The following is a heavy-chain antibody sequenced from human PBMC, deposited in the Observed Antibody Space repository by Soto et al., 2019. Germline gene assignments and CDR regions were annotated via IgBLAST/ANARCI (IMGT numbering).Heavy chain of an antibody. D-gene: IGHD2-15*01. CDR2: ITPSGCST. J-gene: IGHJ4*02. CDR3: ARSVFRGGSSYYFGY. V-gene: IGHV1-46*01. CDR1: GYTXSSYY. Sequence: SXKVSFKASGYTXSSYYMDLVRQAPGQGLEWMGIITPSGCSTSYAQKFQGRVTMTRDTSTSTVYMELSSMRSEDTAVYYCARSVFRGGSSYYFGYWGQGTLVTVSA.